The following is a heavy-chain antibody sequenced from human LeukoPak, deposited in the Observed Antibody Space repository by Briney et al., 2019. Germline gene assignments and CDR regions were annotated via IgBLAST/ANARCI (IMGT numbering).Heavy chain of an antibody. CDR3: ARDSVITIFGVVIIRRWDYYYGMDV. CDR2: INAGNGNT. CDR1: GYTFTSYA. D-gene: IGHD3-3*01. J-gene: IGHJ6*02. V-gene: IGHV1-3*01. Sequence: ASVNVSCKASGYTFTSYAMHWVRQAPGQRLEWMGWINAGNGNTNYAQKLQSRVTMTTDTSTSTAYMELRSLRSDDTAVYYCARDSVITIFGVVIIRRWDYYYGMDVWGQGTTVTVSS.